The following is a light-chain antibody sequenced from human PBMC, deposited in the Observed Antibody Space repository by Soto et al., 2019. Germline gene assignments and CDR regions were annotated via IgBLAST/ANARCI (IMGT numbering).Light chain of an antibody. V-gene: IGLV2-14*01. Sequence: QSVLTQPASVSGSRGQSITLSCTGTSSDIGGYDYVSWYQRHPGKAPKLIIYDVNNRPSGVSNRFSGSKSGNTASLTISGLPAEDEADYYCTSYASGSSHVIFGGGTKLTVL. CDR3: TSYASGSSHVI. CDR1: SSDIGGYDY. J-gene: IGLJ2*01. CDR2: DVN.